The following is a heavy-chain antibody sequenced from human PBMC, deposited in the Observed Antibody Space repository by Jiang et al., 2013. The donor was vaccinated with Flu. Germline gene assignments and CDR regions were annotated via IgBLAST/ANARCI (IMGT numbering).Heavy chain of an antibody. CDR1: GLTINGYW. D-gene: IGHD2-2*01. CDR2: IKGDETTS. Sequence: GLVQPGGSLRLSCATSGLTINGYWMHWVRQAPGKGLVWVSLIKGDETTSTYADSVKGRFTISRDNAKNTVYLQMNSLRVEDTAVYYCATGGDAAYAYWGQGTLVTVSS. J-gene: IGHJ4*02. V-gene: IGHV3-74*01. CDR3: ATGGDAAYAY.